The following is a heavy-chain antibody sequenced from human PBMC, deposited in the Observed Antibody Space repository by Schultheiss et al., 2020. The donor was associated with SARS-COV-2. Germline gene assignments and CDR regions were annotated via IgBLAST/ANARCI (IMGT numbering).Heavy chain of an antibody. CDR2: IYYSGST. V-gene: IGHV4-61*01. CDR1: GGSVSSGSYY. D-gene: IGHD6-13*01. Sequence: SETLSLTCTVSGGSVSSGSYYWSWIRQPPGKGLEWIGYIYYSGSTNYNPSLKSRVTISVDTSKNQFSLKLSSVTAADTAVYYCARSPFYSSWYGYYYYGMDVWGQGTTVTVSS. CDR3: ARSPFYSSWYGYYYYGMDV. J-gene: IGHJ6*02.